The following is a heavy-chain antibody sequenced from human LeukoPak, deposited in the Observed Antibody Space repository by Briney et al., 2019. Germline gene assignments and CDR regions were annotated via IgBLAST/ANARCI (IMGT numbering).Heavy chain of an antibody. Sequence: SQTLSLTCAISGDSVSSNSAAWNWIRQSPSRGLEWLGRTYYRSKWYNDYAVSVKSRITINPDTSKNQFSLQLNSVTPEDTAVYYCARMVESTVTIAFENWFDPWGQGTLVTVSS. CDR2: TYYRSKWYN. J-gene: IGHJ5*02. D-gene: IGHD4-11*01. CDR3: ARMVESTVTIAFENWFDP. V-gene: IGHV6-1*01. CDR1: GDSVSSNSAA.